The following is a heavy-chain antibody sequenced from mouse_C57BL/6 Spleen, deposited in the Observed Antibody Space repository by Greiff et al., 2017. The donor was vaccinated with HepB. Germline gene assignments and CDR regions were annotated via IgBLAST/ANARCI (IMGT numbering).Heavy chain of an antibody. Sequence: DVMLVESGGGLVQPKGSLKLSCAASGFTFNTYAMHWVRQAPGKGLEWVARIRSKSSNYATYYADSVKDRFTISRDDSQSMLYLQMNNLKTEDTAMYYCVRDPAYYSNSYAMDYWGQGTSVTVSS. CDR2: IRSKSSNYAT. D-gene: IGHD2-5*01. J-gene: IGHJ4*01. CDR1: GFTFNTYA. CDR3: VRDPAYYSNSYAMDY. V-gene: IGHV10-3*01.